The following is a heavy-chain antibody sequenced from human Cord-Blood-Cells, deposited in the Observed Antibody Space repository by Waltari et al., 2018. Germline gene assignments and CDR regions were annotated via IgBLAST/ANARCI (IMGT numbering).Heavy chain of an antibody. CDR1: GGSFRGYY. D-gene: IGHD6-13*01. Sequence: QVQLQQWGAGLLKPSETLSLTCAVYGGSFRGYYWSWIRQPPGKGLEWIGESNHSGRTNYNPSLKSRVTISVDTSKNQFSLKLSSVTAADTAVYYCARSLQNIAAAGSFDYWGQGTLVTVSS. CDR3: ARSLQNIAAAGSFDY. CDR2: SNHSGRT. J-gene: IGHJ4*02. V-gene: IGHV4-34*01.